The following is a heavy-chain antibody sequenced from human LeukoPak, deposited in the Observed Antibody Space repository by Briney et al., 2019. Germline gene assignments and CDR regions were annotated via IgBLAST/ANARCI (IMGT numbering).Heavy chain of an antibody. CDR2: IRSKAYGGTT. CDR3: SRGPIQLWVHNAMDV. V-gene: IGHV3-49*04. D-gene: IGHD1-1*01. Sequence: GGSLRLSCTPFGFTFGDHAMSWVRQAPGKGLEWVGFIRSKAYGGTTEYAASVKGRFTISRDDSKSIPYLQMNSLKTDDTAVYYCSRGPIQLWVHNAMDVWGQGTTVTVSS. J-gene: IGHJ6*02. CDR1: GFTFGDHA.